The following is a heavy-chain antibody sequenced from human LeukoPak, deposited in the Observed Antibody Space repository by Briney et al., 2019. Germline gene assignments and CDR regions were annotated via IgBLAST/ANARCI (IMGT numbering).Heavy chain of an antibody. CDR1: GYTFTGYY. J-gene: IGHJ4*02. V-gene: IGHV1-2*02. CDR3: ALGEYYYDSSGDGDY. CDR2: INPNSGGT. D-gene: IGHD3-22*01. Sequence: GASVKVSCKASGYTFTGYYMHWVRQAPGQGLEWMGWINPNSGGTNYAQKFQGRVTMTRDTSISTAYMELSRLRSDDTAVYYCALGEYYYDSSGDGDYWGQGTLVTVSS.